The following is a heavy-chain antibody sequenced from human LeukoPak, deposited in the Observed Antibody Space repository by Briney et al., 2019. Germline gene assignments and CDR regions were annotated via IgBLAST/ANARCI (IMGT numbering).Heavy chain of an antibody. CDR1: GYSFTSYW. D-gene: IGHD6-13*01. V-gene: IGHV5-51*01. Sequence: GEALKISCKGSGYSFTSYWIGWVRQMPGKGLEWMGIIYPGDSDPRYSPSFQGQVTISADTSLSTAYLQWSSLKASDSAMYYCVRHGLGSSWFGFDYWGQGTLVTVSS. CDR2: IYPGDSDP. CDR3: VRHGLGSSWFGFDY. J-gene: IGHJ4*02.